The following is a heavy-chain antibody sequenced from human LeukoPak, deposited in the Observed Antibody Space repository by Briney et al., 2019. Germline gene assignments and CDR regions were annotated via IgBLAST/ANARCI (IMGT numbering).Heavy chain of an antibody. CDR1: GFTFTSYG. J-gene: IGHJ3*01. CDR3: AMKAVPRPRLHDAFDF. D-gene: IGHD5-24*01. Sequence: GGSLRLSCAASGFTFTSYGFHWVRQAPGKALEWVAFMSYDGNKKYGDSVKGRFTISRDNSKNTLYLQMNSLRADDTAVYYCAMKAVPRPRLHDAFDFWGQGTVVSVSS. V-gene: IGHV3-30*03. CDR2: MSYDGNK.